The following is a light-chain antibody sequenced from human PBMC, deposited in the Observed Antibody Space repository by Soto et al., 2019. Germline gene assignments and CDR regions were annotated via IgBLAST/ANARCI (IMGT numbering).Light chain of an antibody. CDR3: QHYGGSPPFT. J-gene: IGKJ3*01. CDR1: QNISSSY. V-gene: IGKV3-20*01. Sequence: EIVLTQSTGTLSLSPGERAALSCRASQNISSSYLAWYQQRPGQPPRLLIYGTTNRVTGIPDRFRGRGSGTDFTLTISRLEPEDSAVYYCQHYGGSPPFTFGPGTKVDIK. CDR2: GTT.